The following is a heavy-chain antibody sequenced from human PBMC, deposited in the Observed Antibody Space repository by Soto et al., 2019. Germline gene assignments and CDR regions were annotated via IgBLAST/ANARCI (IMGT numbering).Heavy chain of an antibody. Sequence: GGSLRLSCAASGFSFRDYFMSWIRQAPGKGLEWVSYIGPYGNTIYYADSVKGRFTISRDDAKNSLYLHMNSLRAEDTAVYYCARDDYTYGVYWGQGSLVTVSS. CDR3: ARDDYTYGVY. D-gene: IGHD3-3*01. V-gene: IGHV3-11*01. CDR2: IGPYGNTI. J-gene: IGHJ4*02. CDR1: GFSFRDYF.